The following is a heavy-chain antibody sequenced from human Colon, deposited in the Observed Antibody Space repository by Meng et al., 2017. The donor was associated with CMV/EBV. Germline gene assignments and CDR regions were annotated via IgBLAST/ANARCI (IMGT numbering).Heavy chain of an antibody. CDR2: MYFSGIA. Sequence: QLPPQGAGPRMAKPAVTLSLTATASRVPNRSGRHARAWFRQPPGKRLEWIGSMYFSGIADYNPSLKSRVTISLHATHKQFSLRLTSVTAADSAVYFCARDLTNKWFYSWGQGTLVTVSS. V-gene: IGHV4-39*07. CDR1: RVPNRSGRHA. J-gene: IGHJ5*01. CDR3: ARDLTNKWFYS.